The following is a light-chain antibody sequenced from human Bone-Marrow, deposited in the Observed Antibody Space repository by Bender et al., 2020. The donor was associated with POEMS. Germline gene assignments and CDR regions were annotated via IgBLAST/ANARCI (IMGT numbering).Light chain of an antibody. V-gene: IGLV1-40*01. CDR2: NNE. Sequence: QSVLTQPPSVSGAPGQTVTISCTGTSSNMGAGYGVNWYQQLPGTAPKLLIYNNENRPSGVPDRISGSKSGTSASLAITGLQAEDEADYYCQSYDFSLSGWVFGGGTKLTAL. CDR3: QSYDFSLSGWV. J-gene: IGLJ3*02. CDR1: SSNMGAGYG.